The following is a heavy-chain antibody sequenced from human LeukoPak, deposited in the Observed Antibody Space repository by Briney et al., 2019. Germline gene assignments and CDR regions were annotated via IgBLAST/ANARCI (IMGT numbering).Heavy chain of an antibody. D-gene: IGHD1-7*01. CDR1: GFTFSSYW. V-gene: IGHV3-74*01. CDR3: VRDHNWNYDY. CDR2: INTDGSST. J-gene: IGHJ4*02. Sequence: GGSLRLSCAASGFTFSSYWMHWVRQAPGKGLVWASRINTDGSSTSYADSVKGRFTISRDDAENSLYLQMSGLRAEDTAVYYCVRDHNWNYDYWGPGALVTVSS.